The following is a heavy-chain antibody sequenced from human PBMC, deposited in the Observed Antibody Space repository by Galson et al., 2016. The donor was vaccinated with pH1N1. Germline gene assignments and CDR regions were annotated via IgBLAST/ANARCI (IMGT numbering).Heavy chain of an antibody. V-gene: IGHV3-33*01. CDR3: TTDADDPMDV. Sequence: SLRLSCAASGLIFKNFAMHWVRQAPGKGLEWVAFIWMDGTGQKYADSVKGRFIISRDNSKNTLYLQMNSLGDEDTAIYYCTTDADDPMDVWGIETTVTVSP. CDR1: GLIFKNFA. D-gene: IGHD3-16*01. CDR2: IWMDGTGQ. J-gene: IGHJ6*04.